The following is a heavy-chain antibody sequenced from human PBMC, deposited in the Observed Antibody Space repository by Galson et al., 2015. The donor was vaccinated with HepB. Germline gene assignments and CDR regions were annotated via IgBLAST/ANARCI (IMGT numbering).Heavy chain of an antibody. CDR1: GGSISSTSYY. CDR3: ALVPELWGSRWFDP. D-gene: IGHD1-14*01. Sequence: SETLSLTCTVSGGSISSTSYYWGWIRQPPGKGLEWIGNIYYSGRTYYNPSLKSRVTISVDTSKNQFSLKVRSVTAADTAVFYCALVPELWGSRWFDPWGQGTLVTVSS. J-gene: IGHJ5*02. CDR2: IYYSGRT. V-gene: IGHV4-39*01.